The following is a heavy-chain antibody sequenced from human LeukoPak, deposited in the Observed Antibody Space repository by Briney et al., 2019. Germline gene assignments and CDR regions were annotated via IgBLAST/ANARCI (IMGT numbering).Heavy chain of an antibody. D-gene: IGHD2-15*01. V-gene: IGHV4-34*01. CDR1: GWSFSGHY. Sequence: SETLSLTCAVYGWSFSGHYWSWIRQPPGKGLEWIVEINHSGSTNYNPSLKRRVSISADMSKNQFSLRLSSVTAADTAVYYCARARRDCSGGSCFPNYYYFYYMDVWDKGTTVTVSS. CDR3: ARARRDCSGGSCFPNYYYFYYMDV. CDR2: INHSGST. J-gene: IGHJ6*03.